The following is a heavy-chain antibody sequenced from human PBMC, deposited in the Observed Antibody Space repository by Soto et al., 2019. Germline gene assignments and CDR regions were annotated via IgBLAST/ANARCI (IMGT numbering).Heavy chain of an antibody. CDR1: GGSVSSGSYY. D-gene: IGHD1-26*01. V-gene: IGHV4-61*01. CDR2: IYYSGTT. Sequence: QVQLQESGPGLVKPSETLSLTCTVSGGSVSSGSYYWSWIRQPPGKGLEWIGYIYYSGTTNYNPSLKSRVTISVDTSKNQFSLKLSSVTAADTAXXXXARGSLVGATSFDYWGQGTLVTVSS. J-gene: IGHJ4*02. CDR3: ARGSLVGATSFDY.